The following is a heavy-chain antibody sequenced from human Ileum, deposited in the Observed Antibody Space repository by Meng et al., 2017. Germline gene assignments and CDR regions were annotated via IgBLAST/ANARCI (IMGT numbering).Heavy chain of an antibody. D-gene: IGHD7-27*01. CDR3: ARDHWGSLDY. Sequence: QAQLQDPGPGLVMPSETLSLICTVSGGSVSTIDYQWGWIRQPPGKGLEWIGYAGTNYNPSLKSRVTISVDTSKRQFSLKLTSVTAADTAVYYCARDHWGSLDYWGQGILVTVSS. J-gene: IGHJ4*02. CDR2: AGT. V-gene: IGHV4-61*08. CDR1: GGSVSTIDYQ.